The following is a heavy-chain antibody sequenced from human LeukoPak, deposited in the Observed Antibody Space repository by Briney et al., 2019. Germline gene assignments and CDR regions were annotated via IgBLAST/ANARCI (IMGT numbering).Heavy chain of an antibody. V-gene: IGHV1-46*01. CDR3: ARAQLRFLGMVWFDP. CDR2: INPSGGST. CDR1: GYTFTSYY. J-gene: IGHJ5*02. D-gene: IGHD3-3*01. Sequence: GASVKVSCKASGYTFTSYYMHWVRQAPGQGLEWMGIINPSGGSTNYAQKLQGRVTMTTDTSTSTAYMELRSLRSDDTAVYYCARAQLRFLGMVWFDPWGQGTLVTVSS.